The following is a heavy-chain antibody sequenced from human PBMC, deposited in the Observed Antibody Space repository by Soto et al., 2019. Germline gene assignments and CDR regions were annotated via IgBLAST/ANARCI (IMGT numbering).Heavy chain of an antibody. J-gene: IGHJ4*02. Sequence: QVQLVESGGGVVQPGRSLRLSCAASGFTFSSYGMHWVRQAPGKGLEWVAVIWYDGSNKYYADSVKGRFTISRDNSKNTLYLQMNSLRAEDTAVYYCARDGELGALFDYWGQGTLVTVSS. D-gene: IGHD1-26*01. V-gene: IGHV3-33*01. CDR3: ARDGELGALFDY. CDR2: IWYDGSNK. CDR1: GFTFSSYG.